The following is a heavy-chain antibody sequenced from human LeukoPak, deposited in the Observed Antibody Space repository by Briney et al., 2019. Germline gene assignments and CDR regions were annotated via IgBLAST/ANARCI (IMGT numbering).Heavy chain of an antibody. CDR1: GFTFSSYG. CDR2: ISYDGSNK. Sequence: GRSLRLSCAASGFTFSSYGMHWVRQAPGKGLEWVAVISYDGSNKYYAASVKGRFTISRDNSKNALYLQMNSLRAEDTAVYYCAKDLLTGNDAFDIWGQGTMVTVSS. V-gene: IGHV3-30*18. D-gene: IGHD7-27*01. CDR3: AKDLLTGNDAFDI. J-gene: IGHJ3*02.